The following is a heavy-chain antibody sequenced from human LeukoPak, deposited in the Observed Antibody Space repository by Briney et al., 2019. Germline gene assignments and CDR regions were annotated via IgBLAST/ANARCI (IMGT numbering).Heavy chain of an antibody. J-gene: IGHJ6*03. Sequence: ASVKVSCXASGYTFTGYYMHWVRQAPGQGLEWMGWMNPNSGSTNYAQKFQGRVTMTRDTSISTAYMELSRLRSDDTAVYYCASGMVRGVITRPPVTPRYYYYMDVWGKGTTVTVSS. V-gene: IGHV1-2*02. D-gene: IGHD3-10*01. CDR1: GYTFTGYY. CDR3: ASGMVRGVITRPPVTPRYYYYMDV. CDR2: MNPNSGST.